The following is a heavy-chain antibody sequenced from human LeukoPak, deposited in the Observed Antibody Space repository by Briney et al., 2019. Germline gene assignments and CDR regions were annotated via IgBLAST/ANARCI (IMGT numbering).Heavy chain of an antibody. Sequence: GGSLRLSCAASGFTFSSYAMSWVRQAPGKGLEWVSPISGSGSSTYYADSVKGRFTISRDNSKNTLYLQMNSLRAEDTAVYYCARGVAVASPYYFDYWGQGTLVTVSS. J-gene: IGHJ4*02. V-gene: IGHV3-23*01. D-gene: IGHD6-19*01. CDR3: ARGVAVASPYYFDY. CDR2: ISGSGSST. CDR1: GFTFSSYA.